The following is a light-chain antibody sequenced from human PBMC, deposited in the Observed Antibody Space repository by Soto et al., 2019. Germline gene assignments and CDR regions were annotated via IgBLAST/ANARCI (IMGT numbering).Light chain of an antibody. CDR3: QVWGGSNVL. Sequence: SYELTQPLSVSVALGQTARITCGGNNIGSKNVHWYQQKPGQAPVLVIYRDSNRPSGIPERFSGSNSGNTATLTISRAQAGDEADYYCQVWGGSNVLFGGGTKLTVL. J-gene: IGLJ2*01. CDR2: RDS. CDR1: NIGSKN. V-gene: IGLV3-9*01.